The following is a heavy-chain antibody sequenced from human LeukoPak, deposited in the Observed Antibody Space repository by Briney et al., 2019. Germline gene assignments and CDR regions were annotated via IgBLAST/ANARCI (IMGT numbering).Heavy chain of an antibody. V-gene: IGHV5-51*01. CDR1: GYTFRSNW. CDR3: ARQVPNDYDSSGPQYFQH. J-gene: IGHJ1*01. CDR2: IYPGDSDT. D-gene: IGHD3-22*01. Sequence: GESLKISCETSGYTFRSNWIAWVRQVPGKGLEWMGIIYPGDSDTKYSPSFEGQVTISVDKSISTAYLQWSSLKASDTAMYYCARQVPNDYDSSGPQYFQHWGQGTLVTVSS.